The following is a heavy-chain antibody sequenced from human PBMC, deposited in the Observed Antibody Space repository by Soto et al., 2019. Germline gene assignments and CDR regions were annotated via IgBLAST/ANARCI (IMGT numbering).Heavy chain of an antibody. V-gene: IGHV4-31*03. CDR1: GGSISSGGYY. CDR3: ARDHSSSFIDY. J-gene: IGHJ4*02. CDR2: IYYSGST. Sequence: SETLSLTCTVSGGSISSGGYYWSWIRQHPGKGLEWIGYIYYSGSTYYNPSLKSRVTISVDTSKNQFSLKLSSVTAADTAVYYCARDHSSSFIDYWGQGTLVTVSS. D-gene: IGHD6-13*01.